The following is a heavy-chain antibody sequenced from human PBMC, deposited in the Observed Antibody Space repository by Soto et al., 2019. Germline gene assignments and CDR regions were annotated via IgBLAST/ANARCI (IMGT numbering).Heavy chain of an antibody. CDR2: IYHSGTT. J-gene: IGHJ5*02. Sequence: SETLSLTCAVSGGSISSGGYSWSWIRQPPGKGLEWIGYIYHSGTTYYNPSLKSRVTMSVDRSKNQFSLKLNSVTAADTAVYYCVRDKDYGDYGWFDPWGQGTLVTVSS. CDR3: VRDKDYGDYGWFDP. V-gene: IGHV4-30-2*01. CDR1: GGSISSGGYS. D-gene: IGHD4-17*01.